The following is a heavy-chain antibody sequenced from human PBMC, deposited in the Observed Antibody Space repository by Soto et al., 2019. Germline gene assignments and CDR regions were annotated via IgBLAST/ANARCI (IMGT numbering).Heavy chain of an antibody. CDR3: SRVDPGETSPFDH. J-gene: IGHJ4*02. V-gene: IGHV1-46*03. CDR2: INPFDGSR. D-gene: IGHD3-10*01. Sequence: QVQLVQSGAEVKKPGASVKVSCKASGYIFTSYYIHWVRQAPGQGLEWMGCINPFDGSRMFAQSFQGRVTMTRDTSTSTVYMEVSSLRSEDTAVYYCSRVDPGETSPFDHWGQGTLVTVSS. CDR1: GYIFTSYY.